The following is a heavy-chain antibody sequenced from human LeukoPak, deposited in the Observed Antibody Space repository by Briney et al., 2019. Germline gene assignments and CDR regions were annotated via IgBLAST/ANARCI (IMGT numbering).Heavy chain of an antibody. CDR3: ARGAEPYYGSGSYYTYYFDY. Sequence: GGSLRLSCAASGFTFSSYAMHWVRQAPGKGLEWVAVISYDGSNKYYADSVKGRFTISRDNSKNTLYLQMNSLRAEDTAVYYCARGAEPYYGSGSYYTYYFDYWGQGTLVTVSS. CDR2: ISYDGSNK. V-gene: IGHV3-30*04. D-gene: IGHD3-10*01. J-gene: IGHJ4*02. CDR1: GFTFSSYA.